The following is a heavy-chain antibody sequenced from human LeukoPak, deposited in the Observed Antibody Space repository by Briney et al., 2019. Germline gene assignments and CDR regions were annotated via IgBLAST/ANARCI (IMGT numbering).Heavy chain of an antibody. CDR3: ARDLLSRDGYNLGIFFY. D-gene: IGHD5-24*01. CDR2: MNPNSGNT. Sequence: ASVKVSCKASGYTFTSYDINWVRQATGQGLEWMGWMNPNSGNTNYAQKLQGRVTMTTDTSTSTAYMELRSLRSDDTAVYYCARDLLSRDGYNLGIFFYWGQGTLVTVSS. CDR1: GYTFTSYD. V-gene: IGHV1-18*01. J-gene: IGHJ4*02.